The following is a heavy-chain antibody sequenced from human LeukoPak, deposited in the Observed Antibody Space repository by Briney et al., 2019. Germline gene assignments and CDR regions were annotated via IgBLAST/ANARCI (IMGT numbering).Heavy chain of an antibody. CDR2: ISYTGST. J-gene: IGHJ4*02. D-gene: IGHD3-22*01. CDR3: ARDRGYDSSGYAY. Sequence: SETLSLTCTVSGGSINSRNYYWAWIRQPPGKGLEWIGSISYTGSTYYNPSLKSRVTRSVDTSKNQFSLKLSSVTAADTAVYYCARDRGYDSSGYAYWGQGTLVTVSS. V-gene: IGHV4-39*07. CDR1: GGSINSRNYY.